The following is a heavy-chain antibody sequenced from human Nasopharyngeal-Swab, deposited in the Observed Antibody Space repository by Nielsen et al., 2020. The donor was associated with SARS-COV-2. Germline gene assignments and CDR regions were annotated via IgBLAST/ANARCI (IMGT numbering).Heavy chain of an antibody. J-gene: IGHJ5*02. Sequence: GESLKISCKGSGYSFTSYWIGWVRQMPGKGLEWMGIIYPGDSDTRYSPSFQGQVTISADKSISTAYLQWSSLKASDTAMYYCARPRVDNWNDVTRFDPWGQGTLVTVSS. CDR3: ARPRVDNWNDVTRFDP. CDR2: IYPGDSDT. V-gene: IGHV5-51*01. D-gene: IGHD1-1*01. CDR1: GYSFTSYW.